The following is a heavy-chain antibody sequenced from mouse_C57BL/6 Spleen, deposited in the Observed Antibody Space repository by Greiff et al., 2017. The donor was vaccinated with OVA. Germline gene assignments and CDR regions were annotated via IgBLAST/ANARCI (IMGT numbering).Heavy chain of an antibody. CDR1: GYAFSSYW. V-gene: IGHV1-80*01. J-gene: IGHJ4*01. Sequence: QVQLKESGAELVKPGASVKISCKASGYAFSSYWMNWVKQRPGKGLEWIGQIYPGDGDTNYNGKFKGKATLTADKSSSTAYMQLSSLTSEDSAVYFCARFRTAQATYDAMDYWGQGTSVTVSS. CDR3: ARFRTAQATYDAMDY. CDR2: IYPGDGDT. D-gene: IGHD3-2*02.